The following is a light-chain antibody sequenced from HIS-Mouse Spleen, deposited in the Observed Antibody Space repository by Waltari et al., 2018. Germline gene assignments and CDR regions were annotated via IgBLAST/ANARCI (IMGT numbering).Light chain of an antibody. V-gene: IGLV2-14*01. CDR3: SSYTSSSTWV. CDR2: EVS. CDR1: SSDVGGYNS. Sequence: SALTQPASVSGSPGPSITIPCPGTSSDVGGYNSVSWYQQHPVQDPKLLIYEVSNRPSGVSNRFSGSKSGNTASLTISGLQAEDEADYYCSSYTSSSTWVFGGGTKLTVL. J-gene: IGLJ3*02.